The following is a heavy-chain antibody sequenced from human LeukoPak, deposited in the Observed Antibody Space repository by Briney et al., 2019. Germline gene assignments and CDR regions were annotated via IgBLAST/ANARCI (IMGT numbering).Heavy chain of an antibody. V-gene: IGHV1-69*13. CDR1: GGTFSSYA. Sequence: SVKVSCKASGGTFSSYAISWVRQAPGQGLGWMGGIIPIFGTANYAQKFQGRVTITADESTSTAYMRLSSLRSEDTAVYYCAREQSRDYDILTGYYDAFDIWGQGTMVTVSS. D-gene: IGHD3-9*01. CDR2: IIPIFGTA. CDR3: AREQSRDYDILTGYYDAFDI. J-gene: IGHJ3*02.